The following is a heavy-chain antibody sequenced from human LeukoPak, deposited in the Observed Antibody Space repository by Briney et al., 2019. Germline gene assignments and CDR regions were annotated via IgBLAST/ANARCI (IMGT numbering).Heavy chain of an antibody. CDR1: GGSFSSTTYY. J-gene: IGHJ6*03. Sequence: SETLSLTCTVSGGSFSSTTYYWGWIRQPPGKGLEWIGRIYYSGSTYYNPSLKSRVTISVNTSTNQFSLKLSSVTTTETAVYYCARLHWDSGYYYYYMDVWGKGTTVTVSS. CDR3: ARLHWDSGYYYYYMDV. D-gene: IGHD3-10*01. V-gene: IGHV4-39*01. CDR2: IYYSGST.